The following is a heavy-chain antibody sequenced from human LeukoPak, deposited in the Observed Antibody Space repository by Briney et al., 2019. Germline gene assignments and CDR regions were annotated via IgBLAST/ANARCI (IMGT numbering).Heavy chain of an antibody. CDR2: IYYSGST. D-gene: IGHD5-12*01. V-gene: IGHV4-59*12. CDR1: GGSISSYY. J-gene: IGHJ4*02. Sequence: SETLSLTCTVSGGSISSYYWSWIRQPPGKGLEWIGYIYYSGSTNYNPSLKSRVTISVDTSKNQFSLKLSSVTAADTAVYYCARTGVVASDYWGQGTLVTVSS. CDR3: ARTGVVASDY.